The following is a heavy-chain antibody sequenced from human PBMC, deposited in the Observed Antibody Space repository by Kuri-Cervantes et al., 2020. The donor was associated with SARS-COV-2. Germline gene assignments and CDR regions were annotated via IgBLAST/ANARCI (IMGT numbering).Heavy chain of an antibody. CDR1: GYTFTSYG. D-gene: IGHD1-1*01. J-gene: IGHJ4*02. CDR3: ARTNLKLERRKKFDY. Sequence: ASVKVSCKASGYTFTSYGISRVRQATGQGLEWMGWMNPNSGNTGYAQKFQGRVTMTRNTSISTAYMELSSLRSEDTAVYYCARTNLKLERRKKFDYWGQGTLVTVSS. CDR2: MNPNSGNT. V-gene: IGHV1-8*02.